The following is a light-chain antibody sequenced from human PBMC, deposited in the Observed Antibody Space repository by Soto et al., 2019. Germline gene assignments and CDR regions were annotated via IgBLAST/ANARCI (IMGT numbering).Light chain of an antibody. Sequence: ETMMTQSPDTLSVSLGERATLSCRASQSLRSSLAWYQHKPGQAPRLLIYGASFRATGIPARFSGSGSGTDFTLTISSLEPEDSAFYYCQQRDNWPQTFGQGTKVDIK. V-gene: IGKV3-15*01. CDR2: GAS. CDR1: QSLRSS. CDR3: QQRDNWPQT. J-gene: IGKJ1*01.